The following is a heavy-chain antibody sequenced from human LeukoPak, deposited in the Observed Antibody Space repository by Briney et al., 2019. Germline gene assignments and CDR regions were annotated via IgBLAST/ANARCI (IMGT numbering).Heavy chain of an antibody. CDR3: FPTSYCSGGSCYSGGAFDI. D-gene: IGHD2-15*01. CDR2: IRSKANSYAT. J-gene: IGHJ3*02. CDR1: GFTFSGSA. Sequence: QSGGSLRLSCAASGFTFSGSAMHWVRQASGKGLEWVGRIRSKANSYATAYAASVKGRFTISRDDSKNTAYLQMNSLKTEDTAVYYCFPTSYCSGGSCYSGGAFDIWGQGTMVTVSS. V-gene: IGHV3-73*01.